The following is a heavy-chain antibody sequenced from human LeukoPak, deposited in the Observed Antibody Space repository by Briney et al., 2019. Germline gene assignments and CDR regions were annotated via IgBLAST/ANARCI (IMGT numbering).Heavy chain of an antibody. V-gene: IGHV1-69*04. CDR1: GGTFSSYA. D-gene: IGHD3-22*01. Sequence: SVKVSCKASGGTFSSYAISWVRQAPGQGLEWMGRIIPILGIANYAQKFQGRVTITADKSTSTAYMELSSLRSEDTAVYYCARGSGYPLFDHWGQGTLVTVSS. CDR3: ARGSGYPLFDH. CDR2: IIPILGIA. J-gene: IGHJ4*02.